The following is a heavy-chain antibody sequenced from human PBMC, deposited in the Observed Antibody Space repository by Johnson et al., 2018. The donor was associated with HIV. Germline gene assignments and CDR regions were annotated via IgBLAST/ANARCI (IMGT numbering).Heavy chain of an antibody. J-gene: IGHJ3*02. D-gene: IGHD6-13*01. CDR2: ISGSGGST. CDR3: ASLIAAAGDDAFYI. Sequence: MQLVESGGGVVQPGRSLRLSCAASGFTFSSYAMHWVRQAPGKGLEWVSAISGSGGSTYYADSVKGRFTISRDNSKNTLYLQMNSLRAEDTAVYYCASLIAAAGDDAFYIWGQGTMVTVSS. V-gene: IGHV3-23*04. CDR1: GFTFSSYA.